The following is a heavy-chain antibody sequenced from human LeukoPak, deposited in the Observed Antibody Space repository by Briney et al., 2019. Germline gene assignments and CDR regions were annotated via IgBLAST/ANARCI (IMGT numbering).Heavy chain of an antibody. Sequence: ASVKVSCKASEYTFTSYAMNWVRQAPGQGLEWMGWINTNTGNPTYAQGFTGRFVFSLDTSVSTAYLQISSLKAEDTAVYYCATATYYEIYYYYGMDVWSQGATVTVSS. V-gene: IGHV7-4-1*02. CDR3: ATATYYEIYYYYGMDV. D-gene: IGHD3-3*01. J-gene: IGHJ6*02. CDR2: INTNTGNP. CDR1: EYTFTSYA.